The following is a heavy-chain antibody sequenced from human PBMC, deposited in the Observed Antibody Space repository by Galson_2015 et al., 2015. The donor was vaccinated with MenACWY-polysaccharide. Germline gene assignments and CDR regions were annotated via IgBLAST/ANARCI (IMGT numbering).Heavy chain of an antibody. CDR2: IYHSGST. D-gene: IGHD5-18*01. CDR1: SGSIRSGGYY. J-gene: IGHJ4*02. Sequence: TLSLTCTVFSGSIRSGGYYWNWIRQHPGKGLEWIGYIYHSGSTSYNPSLKSRVTISLDTSKNQFSLKSSSVTAADTAVYYCRGYTSGFGVDYWGQGTLVTVSS. CDR3: RGYTSGFGVDY. V-gene: IGHV4-31*08.